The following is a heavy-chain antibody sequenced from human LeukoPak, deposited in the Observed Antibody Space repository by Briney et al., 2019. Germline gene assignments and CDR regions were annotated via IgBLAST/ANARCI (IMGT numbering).Heavy chain of an antibody. V-gene: IGHV3-33*01. CDR3: ARVASYGYFDY. J-gene: IGHJ4*02. D-gene: IGHD5-18*01. Sequence: RSLLLSCAASGFTFSSYGMHWVRQAPGKGLEWVAVIWYDGSNKYYADSVKGRFTISRDNSKTTLYLQMNSLRAEDTAVYYCARVASYGYFDYWGEGTLVTVSS. CDR2: IWYDGSNK. CDR1: GFTFSSYG.